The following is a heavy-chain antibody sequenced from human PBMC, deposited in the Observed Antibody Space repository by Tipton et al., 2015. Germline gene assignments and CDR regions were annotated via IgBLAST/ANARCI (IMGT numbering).Heavy chain of an antibody. J-gene: IGHJ1*01. D-gene: IGHD2-15*01. CDR1: GGSFSSGGHY. V-gene: IGHV4-31*03. Sequence: TLSLTCTVSGGSFSSGGHYWSWIRHHPGKGLEWIGYIHYSGSSYYNPSLKSRVTISVDTSKNQFSLKLTSVTAADTAAYYCARDEIGSHEYFQRWGQGTLVTVSS. CDR2: IHYSGSS. CDR3: ARDEIGSHEYFQR.